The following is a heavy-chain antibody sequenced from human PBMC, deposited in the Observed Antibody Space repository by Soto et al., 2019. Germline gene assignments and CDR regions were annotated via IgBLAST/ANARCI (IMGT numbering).Heavy chain of an antibody. V-gene: IGHV3-30*03. CDR2: ISYDGSNK. J-gene: IGHJ4*02. CDR1: GFTFSSYG. D-gene: IGHD2-15*01. CDR3: ARQVVVATELDY. Sequence: QVQLVESGGGVVQPGRSLRLSCAASGFTFSSYGMHWVRQAPGKGLEWVAVISYDGSNKYYADYVKGRFTISRDNSKNTLYLQMNSLRAADTAVYSCARQVVVATELDYWGQGNLVNVSA.